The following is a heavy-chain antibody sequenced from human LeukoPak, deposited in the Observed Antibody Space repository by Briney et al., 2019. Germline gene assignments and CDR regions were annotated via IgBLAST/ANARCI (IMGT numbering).Heavy chain of an antibody. D-gene: IGHD3-22*01. CDR3: ASDMNYDSSGEY. J-gene: IGHJ4*02. Sequence: ASVKVSCKASGYTFTGYYMHWVRQAPGQGLEWMGRINPNSGGTNYAQQCQGRVTMTRDTSISTASMELSRLRSDDTAVYYCASDMNYDSSGEYWGQGTLVTVSS. CDR1: GYTFTGYY. CDR2: INPNSGGT. V-gene: IGHV1-2*06.